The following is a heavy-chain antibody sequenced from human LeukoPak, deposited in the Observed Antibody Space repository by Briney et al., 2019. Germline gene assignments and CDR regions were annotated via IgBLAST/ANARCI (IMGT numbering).Heavy chain of an antibody. D-gene: IGHD3-10*01. Sequence: PGGSLRLSCAASGFTFTSHGMHWVRQAPGKGLEWVAHIRYDGSNKYYADSVKGRFTISRDDSKKMLYLQMNSLRPEDTAVYYCARGRRSGGITIIRGVKDRGWFDPWGQGTLVTVSS. J-gene: IGHJ5*02. CDR3: ARGRRSGGITIIRGVKDRGWFDP. CDR1: GFTFTSHG. CDR2: IRYDGSNK. V-gene: IGHV3-30*02.